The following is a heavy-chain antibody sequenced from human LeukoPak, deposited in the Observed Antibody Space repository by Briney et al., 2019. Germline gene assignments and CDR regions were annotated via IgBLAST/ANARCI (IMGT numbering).Heavy chain of an antibody. V-gene: IGHV5-51*01. CDR1: GYSFTTYW. J-gene: IGHJ5*02. CDR2: IYPGDADT. D-gene: IGHD3-22*01. CDR3: ARIPGGNDSEFDH. Sequence: GAPLKISGKRSGYSFTTYWCGWLGQMLGKGLNWMGIIYPGDADTTYSPCFQGQVTISADKSISTAYLQWSSLKASDTAIYYCARIPGGNDSEFDHWGQGTQVTVSS.